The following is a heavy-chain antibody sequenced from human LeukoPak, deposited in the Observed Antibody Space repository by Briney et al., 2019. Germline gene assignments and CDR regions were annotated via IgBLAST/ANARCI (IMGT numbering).Heavy chain of an antibody. CDR3: GRDWKMDY. Sequence: GGSLRLSCVASGFTFNNYPMSWARQAPGKGLEWVSATSEDSGDTKYAESVKGRFTLSRDNSRNTVYLQMNSLRVEDTAIYYCGRDWKMDYWGQGTLVTVSS. J-gene: IGHJ4*02. D-gene: IGHD1-1*01. CDR1: GFTFNNYP. CDR2: TSEDSGDT. V-gene: IGHV3-23*01.